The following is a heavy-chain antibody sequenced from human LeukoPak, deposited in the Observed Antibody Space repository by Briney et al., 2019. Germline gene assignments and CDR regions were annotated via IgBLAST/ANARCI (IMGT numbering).Heavy chain of an antibody. CDR2: TSESGGST. CDR1: GFTFSSYA. V-gene: IGHV3-23*01. CDR3: ARDSYSSAHRGGDAFDI. Sequence: GGSLRLSCEASGFTFSSYAMGWVRQAPGKGLEWVSVTSESGGSTHYADSVKGRFTISRDNAKNSLYLQMNSLRAEDTAVYYCARDSYSSAHRGGDAFDIWGQGTMVTVSS. J-gene: IGHJ3*02. D-gene: IGHD6-25*01.